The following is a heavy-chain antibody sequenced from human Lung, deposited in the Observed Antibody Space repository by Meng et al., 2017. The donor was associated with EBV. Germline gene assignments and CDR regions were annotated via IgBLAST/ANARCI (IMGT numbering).Heavy chain of an antibody. CDR1: GDSVSSNSAA. CDR2: TYYMSKWYN. D-gene: IGHD2-2*01. J-gene: IGHJ4*02. CDR3: ARATSGFDS. Sequence: VQLEQSGPGLVKPSPTLSPPCDISGDSVSSNSAAWNWIRQSPLRGLEWLGRTYYMSKWYNDYAVSVKSRISINPDTSKNQFSLQLNSVTPEDTAVYYCARATSGFDSWGQGTLVTVSS. V-gene: IGHV6-1*01.